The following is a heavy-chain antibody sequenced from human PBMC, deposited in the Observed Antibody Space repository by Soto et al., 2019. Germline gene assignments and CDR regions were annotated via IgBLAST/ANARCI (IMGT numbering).Heavy chain of an antibody. CDR3: ARRISTSRSQWFDP. Sequence: SETLSLTCAVYGGSFSGYYWSWIRQPPGKGLEWIGEINHSGSTNYNPSLKSRVTISVDTSKNQFSLKLSSVTAADTAVYYCARRISTSRSQWFDPWGQGTRVTVSS. CDR2: INHSGST. D-gene: IGHD2-2*01. J-gene: IGHJ5*02. V-gene: IGHV4-34*01. CDR1: GGSFSGYY.